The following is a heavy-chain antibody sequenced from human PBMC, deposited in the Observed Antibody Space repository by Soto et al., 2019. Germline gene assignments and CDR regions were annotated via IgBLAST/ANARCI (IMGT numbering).Heavy chain of an antibody. CDR1: GFSFRNYG. V-gene: IGHV3-33*08. CDR3: VSWVSVHFDY. D-gene: IGHD2-8*01. J-gene: IGHJ4*02. CDR2: MSYDGSNK. Sequence: GGSLRLSCAASGFSFRNYGMHWVRQAPGKGLEWLAIMSYDGSNKYSSDSVKGRFTISRDSSRNTVNLLMNRLRVEDTARYFCVSWVSVHFDYWGPGTLVTVSS.